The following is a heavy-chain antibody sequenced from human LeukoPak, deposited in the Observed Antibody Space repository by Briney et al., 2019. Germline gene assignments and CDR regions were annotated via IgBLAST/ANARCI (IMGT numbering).Heavy chain of an antibody. CDR2: IYPGDSDT. CDR3: ARHGCFGSGSCYFDY. CDR1: GYSFSNHW. V-gene: IGHV5-51*01. J-gene: IGHJ4*02. D-gene: IGHD3-10*01. Sequence: GESLKLSCKGSGYSFSNHWIGWVRQQPGKGPEWMALIYPGDSDTKYSSSFQGQVTVSADKSTSTAYLQWRSLKASDTATYYCARHGCFGSGSCYFDYWGQGVLVTVSS.